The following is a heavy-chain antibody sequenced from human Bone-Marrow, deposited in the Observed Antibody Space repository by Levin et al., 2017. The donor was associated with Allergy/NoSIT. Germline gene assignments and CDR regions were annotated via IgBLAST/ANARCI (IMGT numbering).Heavy chain of an antibody. V-gene: IGHV7-4-1*02. CDR3: ARAVGYCSTYSCYAAY. D-gene: IGHD2-2*01. Sequence: ASVKVSCKASGYTLTSYAMIWVRQAPGQGLEWMGWISTNTGNPTYAQGFTGRFVFSLDTSVSTAYLEISSLKAEDTAVYYCARAVGYCSTYSCYAAYWGQGTLVTVSS. J-gene: IGHJ4*02. CDR2: ISTNTGNP. CDR1: GYTLTSYA.